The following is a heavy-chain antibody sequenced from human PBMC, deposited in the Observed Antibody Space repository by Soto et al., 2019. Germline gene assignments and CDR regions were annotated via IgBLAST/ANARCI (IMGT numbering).Heavy chain of an antibody. Sequence: QVQLQESGPGLVKPSQTLSLTCTVSGGSISSGGYYWSWIRQHPGKGLEWIGYIYYSGSTYYNPSLKSRVTISVDTSKNQFSLKLSSVTAADTAVYYCARDYGDYVGLYYYYYGMDVWGQGTTVTVSS. CDR3: ARDYGDYVGLYYYYYGMDV. CDR1: GGSISSGGYY. CDR2: IYYSGST. D-gene: IGHD4-17*01. V-gene: IGHV4-31*03. J-gene: IGHJ6*02.